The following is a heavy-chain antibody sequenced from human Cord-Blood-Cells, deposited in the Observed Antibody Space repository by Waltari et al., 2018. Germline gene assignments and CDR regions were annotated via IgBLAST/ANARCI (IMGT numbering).Heavy chain of an antibody. CDR2: INQSASN. CDR1: GGSFSGYY. Sequence: QVQLQQWGAGLLKPSETLSLTCAVYGGSFSGYYWSWIRQPPGKGLEWIGEINQSASNNYNPSLKRRITLSVDTSKNQFSLKLSSVTAADTAGYYCARVVRIRVGMPGLWYFDLWGRGTLVTVSS. CDR3: ARVVRIRVGMPGLWYFDL. D-gene: IGHD2-21*01. J-gene: IGHJ2*01. V-gene: IGHV4-34*01.